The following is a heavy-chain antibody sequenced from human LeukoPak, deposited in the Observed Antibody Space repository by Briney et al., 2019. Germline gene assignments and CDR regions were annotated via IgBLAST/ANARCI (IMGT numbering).Heavy chain of an antibody. Sequence: PGGSLRLSCAASGFTFSSYGMHWVRQAPGKGLEWVAFIRYDGSNKYYADSVKGRFTISRDNSKNTLYLQMNSLRAEDTAVYYCARDSATVTSTSSWFDPWGQGTLVTVSS. D-gene: IGHD4-17*01. CDR2: IRYDGSNK. V-gene: IGHV3-30*02. CDR3: ARDSATVTSTSSWFDP. J-gene: IGHJ5*02. CDR1: GFTFSSYG.